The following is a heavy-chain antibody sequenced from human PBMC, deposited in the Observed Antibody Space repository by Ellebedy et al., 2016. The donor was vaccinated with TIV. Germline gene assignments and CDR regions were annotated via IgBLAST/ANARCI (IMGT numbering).Heavy chain of an antibody. CDR3: ARDWLFGMDV. CDR1: GFTFDDYA. CDR2: ISWNSGSI. J-gene: IGHJ6*02. D-gene: IGHD3-10*01. V-gene: IGHV3-9*01. Sequence: GGSLRLSXAASGFTFDDYAMHWVRQAPGKGLEWVSGISWNSGSIGYADSVKGRFTISRDNAKNSLFLQMNSLRGEDTAVYYCARDWLFGMDVWGQGTTVTVSS.